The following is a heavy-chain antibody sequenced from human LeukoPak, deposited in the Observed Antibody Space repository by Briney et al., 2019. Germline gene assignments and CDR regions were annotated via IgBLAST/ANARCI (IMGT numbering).Heavy chain of an antibody. CDR1: GGSFSGYY. D-gene: IGHD6-13*01. CDR3: ARDIAAAGAWFDP. V-gene: IGHV4-59*01. J-gene: IGHJ5*02. Sequence: SETLSLTCAVYGGSFSGYYWSWIRQPPGKGLEWIGYIYYSGSTNYNPSLKSRVTISVDPSKNQFSLKLSSVTAADTAVYYCARDIAAAGAWFDPWGQGTLVTVSS. CDR2: IYYSGST.